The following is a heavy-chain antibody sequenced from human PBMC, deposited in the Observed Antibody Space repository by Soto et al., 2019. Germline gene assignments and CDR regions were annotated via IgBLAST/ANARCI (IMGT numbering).Heavy chain of an antibody. D-gene: IGHD6-19*01. Sequence: EVQLLESGGGLVQPGGSLRLSCAASGFTFSSYAMSWVRQAPGKGLEWVSAISGSGGRTYYADSVKGRFTISRDNSKNQLYLQMNGVRAEDKAVYYCAKETYSSGWYYESDCWGPGTLVHVFS. CDR2: ISGSGGRT. CDR1: GFTFSSYA. J-gene: IGHJ4*02. V-gene: IGHV3-23*01. CDR3: AKETYSSGWYYESDC.